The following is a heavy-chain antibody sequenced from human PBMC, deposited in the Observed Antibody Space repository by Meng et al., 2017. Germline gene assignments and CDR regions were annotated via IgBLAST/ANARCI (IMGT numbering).Heavy chain of an antibody. CDR3: ARDYNYYDSSGYYYVGAFDI. D-gene: IGHD3-22*01. V-gene: IGHV1-3*01. CDR1: GYTFTSYA. J-gene: IGHJ3*02. Sequence: ASVKVSCKASGYTFTSYAMHWVRQAPGQRLEWMGWINAGNGNTKYSQKFQGRVTITRDTSASTAYMELRSLRSDDTAVYYCARDYNYYDSSGYYYVGAFDIWGQGTMVTVSS. CDR2: INAGNGNT.